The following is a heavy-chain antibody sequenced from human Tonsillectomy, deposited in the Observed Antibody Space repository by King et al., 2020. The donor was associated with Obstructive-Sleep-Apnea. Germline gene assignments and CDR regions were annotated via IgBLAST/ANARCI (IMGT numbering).Heavy chain of an antibody. J-gene: IGHJ4*02. CDR1: GGSITNYY. V-gene: IGHV4-59*08. CDR3: ARHGGYYHPFDY. Sequence: VQLQESGPGLVKPSETLSLTCTVSGGSITNYYWSWIRQPPGKGLEWIGYIYYSGSTNYNPSLKSRVTISVDTSKNQFSLKLSSVTAADTAVYYCARHGGYYHPFDYWGQGTLVTVSS. D-gene: IGHD3-22*01. CDR2: IYYSGST.